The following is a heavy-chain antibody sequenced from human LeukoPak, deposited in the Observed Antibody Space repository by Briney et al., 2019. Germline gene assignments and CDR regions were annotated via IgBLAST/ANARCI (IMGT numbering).Heavy chain of an antibody. CDR1: GFTFSSYW. V-gene: IGHV3-74*01. CDR3: ARESSVGAHKAFDY. D-gene: IGHD1-26*01. J-gene: IGHJ4*02. Sequence: GGSLRLSCAASGFTFSSYWMHWVRQAPGKGLVWVSRINSDGSSTSYADSVKGRFSISRDNAKNTLYLQMNSLRAEDTAVYYCARESSVGAHKAFDYWGQGALVTVSS. CDR2: INSDGSST.